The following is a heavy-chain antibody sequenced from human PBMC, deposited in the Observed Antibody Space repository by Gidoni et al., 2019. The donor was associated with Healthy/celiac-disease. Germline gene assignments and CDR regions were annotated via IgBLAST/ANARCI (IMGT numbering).Heavy chain of an antibody. V-gene: IGHV3-30-3*01. Sequence: QVQLVESGGGVVQPWRSLRLSCAASGFPFSSYAMHWVRQAPGKGLEWVAVISYDGSNKYYADSVKGRFTISRDNSKNTLYLQMNSLRAEDTAVYYCVVPLQVRDYFDYWGQGTLVTVSS. CDR3: VVPLQVRDYFDY. D-gene: IGHD4-4*01. J-gene: IGHJ4*02. CDR2: ISYDGSNK. CDR1: GFPFSSYA.